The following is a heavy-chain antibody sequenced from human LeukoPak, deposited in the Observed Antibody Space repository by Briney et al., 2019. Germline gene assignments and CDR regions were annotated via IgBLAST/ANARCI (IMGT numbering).Heavy chain of an antibody. V-gene: IGHV3-23*01. J-gene: IGHJ4*02. D-gene: IGHD3-3*01. Sequence: GGSLRLSCAAPGFTCSSYAMSWVRQAPGKGLEWVSAISGSGGSTYYADSVKGRFTNSRDNSKNTLYLQMNSLRAEDTAVYYCAKGKYYDFWSGYYTGGFDYWGQGTLVTVSS. CDR3: AKGKYYDFWSGYYTGGFDY. CDR2: ISGSGGST. CDR1: GFTCSSYA.